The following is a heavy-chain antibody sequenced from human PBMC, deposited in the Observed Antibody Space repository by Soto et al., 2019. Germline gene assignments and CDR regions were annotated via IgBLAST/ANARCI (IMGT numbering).Heavy chain of an antibody. D-gene: IGHD5-12*01. CDR3: ARESGYDWHFDF. V-gene: IGHV3-7*03. Sequence: PGGSLRLSCEGSGFTFRGYWMSWVRQAPGKGLERVANIKQDGSEKVYVDSVKGRFTISRDNGKNSLYLQMNSLKVEDTAIYYCARESGYDWHFDFWGLGTLVTVSS. CDR2: IKQDGSEK. J-gene: IGHJ4*02. CDR1: GFTFRGYW.